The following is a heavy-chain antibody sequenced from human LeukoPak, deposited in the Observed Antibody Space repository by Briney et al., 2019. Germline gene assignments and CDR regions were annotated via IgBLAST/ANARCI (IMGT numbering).Heavy chain of an antibody. CDR2: IKQDGSAT. CDR1: GFTFSGYW. Sequence: PGGSLRLSCAASGFTFSGYWMSWVRQAPGKGLEWVANIKQDGSATYYVDSVKGRFTIPRDNAKNSLYLQMNSLRAEDTAVYYCARMYSSSWYSWGQGTLVTVSS. D-gene: IGHD6-13*01. V-gene: IGHV3-7*01. J-gene: IGHJ4*02. CDR3: ARMYSSSWYS.